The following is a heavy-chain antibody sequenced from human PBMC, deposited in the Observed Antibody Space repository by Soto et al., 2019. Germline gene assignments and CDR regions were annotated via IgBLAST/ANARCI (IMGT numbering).Heavy chain of an antibody. CDR1: GGSISSYY. D-gene: IGHD6-6*01. J-gene: IGHJ4*02. V-gene: IGHV4-59*08. CDR2: IYYSGST. CDR3: ASSHDSRSSTHDY. Sequence: PPETLSLTCTVSGGSISSYYWSWIRQPPGKGLEWIGYIYYSGSTNYNPSLKSRVTISVDTSKNQFSLKLSSVTAADTAVYYCASSHDSRSSTHDYRGQGTLVTVSS.